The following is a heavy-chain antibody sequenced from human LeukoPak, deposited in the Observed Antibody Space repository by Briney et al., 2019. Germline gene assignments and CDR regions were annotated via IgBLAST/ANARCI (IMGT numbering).Heavy chain of an antibody. V-gene: IGHV3-30*18. J-gene: IGHJ4*02. D-gene: IGHD5-24*01. CDR1: GFTFSSYG. CDR2: ISYDGNNK. Sequence: PGGSLRLSCAASGFTFSSYGMHWVRQAPGKGLEWVAVISYDGNNKYYADSVKGRFTISRDNSKNTLYLQMNSLRAEDTAVYYCAKDLVMGHNGDYFDYWGQGTLVTVSS. CDR3: AKDLVMGHNGDYFDY.